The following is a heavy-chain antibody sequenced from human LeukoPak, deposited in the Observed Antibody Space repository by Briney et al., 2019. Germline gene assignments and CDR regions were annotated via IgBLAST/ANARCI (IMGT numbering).Heavy chain of an antibody. D-gene: IGHD5-18*01. CDR2: MNPNSGNT. CDR3: ARLDTAMVDYYYYGMDV. J-gene: IGHJ6*02. CDR1: GYTFTSYD. V-gene: IGHV1-8*01. Sequence: ASVKVSCKASGYTFTSYDINWVRQATGQGLEWMGWMNPNSGNTGYAQKFQGRVTMTRNTSISTAYIELSSLRSEDTAVYYCARLDTAMVDYYYYGMDVWGQGTTVTVSS.